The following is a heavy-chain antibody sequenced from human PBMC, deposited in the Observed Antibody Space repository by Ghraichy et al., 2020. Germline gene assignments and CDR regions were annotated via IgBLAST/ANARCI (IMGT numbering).Heavy chain of an antibody. J-gene: IGHJ4*02. CDR1: GYTIRSFD. D-gene: IGHD5/OR15-5a*01. CDR2: ISGSGSSS. V-gene: IGHV3-23*01. CDR3: ARTVRIFDSRSVGPPKAFDY. Sequence: ETLSLTCAASGYTIRSFDMSWVGHAPGKELVEVTTISGSGSSSSSADSVKGRFTISSDNGKNSLFLKISSLRDEDTAIYYCARTVRIFDSRSVGPPKAFDYWGQGTLVTVSS.